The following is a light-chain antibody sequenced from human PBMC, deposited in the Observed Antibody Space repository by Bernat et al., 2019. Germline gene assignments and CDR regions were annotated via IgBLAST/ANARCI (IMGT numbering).Light chain of an antibody. J-gene: IGLJ3*02. CDR3: SSYTSSSNLV. Sequence: QSALTQPASVSGSPGQSITISCTGTSSDVGGYNYVSWYQQHPGRAPKLMIYDVRDRPSGISNRFSGSKSGNTASLTISGLLAEDEADYYCSSYTSSSNLVCGGGTRLTVL. CDR1: SSDVGGYNY. CDR2: DVR. V-gene: IGLV2-14*03.